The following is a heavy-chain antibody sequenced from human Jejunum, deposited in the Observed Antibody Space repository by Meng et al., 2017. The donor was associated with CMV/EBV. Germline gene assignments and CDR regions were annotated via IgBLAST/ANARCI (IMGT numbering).Heavy chain of an antibody. Sequence: QVQLWQSGSDVKKPGASWKVSCKASGYTFTSYAMNWVRQAPGQGLEWMGWINTNTGNPTYAQGFTGRFVFSLDTSVSTAYLQISSLKAADTAVYYCARLYCSGGSCYTIDYWGQGTLVTVPQ. D-gene: IGHD2-15*01. CDR2: INTNTGNP. CDR3: ARLYCSGGSCYTIDY. CDR1: GYTFTSYA. J-gene: IGHJ4*02. V-gene: IGHV7-4-1*02.